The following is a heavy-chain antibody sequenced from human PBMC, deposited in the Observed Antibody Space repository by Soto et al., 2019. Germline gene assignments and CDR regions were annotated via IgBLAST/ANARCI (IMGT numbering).Heavy chain of an antibody. D-gene: IGHD5-12*01. Sequence: SQTRSLTCAISGDRVSSNTASWNWIRQSPSRGLEWLGRTYFRSKWYNDYAVSVKSRIIINPDTSNNQFSLQLNSVTPADTAVYFCAKGDNLGPKTGYAFDPWGQGIMVTVSS. CDR3: AKGDNLGPKTGYAFDP. CDR1: GDRVSSNTAS. CDR2: TYFRSKWYN. J-gene: IGHJ5*02. V-gene: IGHV6-1*01.